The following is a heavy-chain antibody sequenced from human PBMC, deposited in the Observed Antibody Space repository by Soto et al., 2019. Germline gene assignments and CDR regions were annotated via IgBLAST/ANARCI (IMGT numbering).Heavy chain of an antibody. CDR3: ARGRYGDY. CDR1: GYAFTTYG. V-gene: IGHV1-18*01. J-gene: IGHJ4*02. CDR2: ISAHNGNT. Sequence: QVHLVQSGAEVKKPGASVKVSCQGSGYAFTTYGITWVRQAPGQGLEWMGWISAHNGNTNYAQKLQGRVTVTRDTSTSTAYMDLRRLRYDDTAVYYCARGRYGDYWGQGALVTVSS. D-gene: IGHD1-1*01.